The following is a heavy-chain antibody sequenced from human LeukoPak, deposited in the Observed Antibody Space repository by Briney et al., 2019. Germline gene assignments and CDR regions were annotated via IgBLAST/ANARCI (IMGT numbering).Heavy chain of an antibody. CDR1: GFTFSSYA. CDR3: ARDGRGGHYDFWSGYYYDY. V-gene: IGHV3-23*01. D-gene: IGHD3-3*01. CDR2: ISGSGGST. J-gene: IGHJ4*02. Sequence: QTGGSLRLSCAASGFTFSSYAVSWVRQAPGKGLEWVSAISGSGGSTYYADSVKGRFTISRDNSKNTLYLQMNSLRAEDTAVYYCARDGRGGHYDFWSGYYYDYWGQGTLVTVSS.